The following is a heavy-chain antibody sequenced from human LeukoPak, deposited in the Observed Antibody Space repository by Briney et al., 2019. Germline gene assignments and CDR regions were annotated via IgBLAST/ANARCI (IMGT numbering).Heavy chain of an antibody. D-gene: IGHD1-26*01. CDR3: ARAPKFRLVGVSKGPFDP. Sequence: GGSLRLSCAASGFTVSSNEMSWVRQAPGKGLEWVSSISGGSTYYADSRKGRFTISRDNAKNSLYLQMNSLRAEDTAVYYCARAPKFRLVGVSKGPFDPWGQGTLVTVSS. CDR1: GFTVSSNE. CDR2: ISGGST. V-gene: IGHV3-38-3*01. J-gene: IGHJ5*02.